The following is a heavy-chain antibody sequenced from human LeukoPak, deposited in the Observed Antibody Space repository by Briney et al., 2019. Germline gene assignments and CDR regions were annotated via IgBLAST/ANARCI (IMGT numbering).Heavy chain of an antibody. V-gene: IGHV1-46*01. D-gene: IGHD1-26*01. CDR3: ARVTRKVRALGEDLSIYYYYGMDV. Sequence: ASVKVSCKASGYTFTNYYIHWVRQAPGQGLEWMGIINPSGGSRTFGGSRSYAQKFQGRVTMTRDTSTSTVYMELSSLRSADTAVYYCARVTRKVRALGEDLSIYYYYGMDVWGQGTTVTVSS. CDR2: INPSGGSRTFGGSR. J-gene: IGHJ6*02. CDR1: GYTFTNYY.